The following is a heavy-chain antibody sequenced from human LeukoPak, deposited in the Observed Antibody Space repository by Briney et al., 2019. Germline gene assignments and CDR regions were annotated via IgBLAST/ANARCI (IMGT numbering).Heavy chain of an antibody. CDR2: INHSGST. CDR1: GGSFSGYY. V-gene: IGHV4-34*01. Sequence: PSETLSLTCAVYGGSFSGYYWSWIRQPPGKGLEWIGEINHSGSTNYNPSLKRRVTISVDTSKNQFSLKLSSVTAADTAVYYCARSDPDYRDYHFDYWGQGTLVTVSS. D-gene: IGHD4-17*01. J-gene: IGHJ4*02. CDR3: ARSDPDYRDYHFDY.